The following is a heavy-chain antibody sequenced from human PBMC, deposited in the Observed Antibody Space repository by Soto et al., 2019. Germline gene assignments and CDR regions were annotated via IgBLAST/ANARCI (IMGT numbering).Heavy chain of an antibody. CDR1: GGSVRSGSYY. CDR2: IYQSGTT. Sequence: SETLSLTCSVSGGSVRSGSYYWTWIRQPPGRGLEWIGYIYQSGTTNYNASLKSRVTISIDTSKNQFFLKLNSVTAADTAVYYCARDSSGRHDYWGQGTLVTVSS. CDR3: ARDSSGRHDY. V-gene: IGHV4-61*01. J-gene: IGHJ4*02. D-gene: IGHD3-22*01.